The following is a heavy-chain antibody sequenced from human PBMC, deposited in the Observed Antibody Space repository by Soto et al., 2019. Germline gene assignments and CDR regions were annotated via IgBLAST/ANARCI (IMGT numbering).Heavy chain of an antibody. CDR2: IIPIFGTA. CDR1: GGTFSSYA. V-gene: IGHV1-69*12. D-gene: IGHD5-18*01. CDR3: ARGVWNTAMVTGGEDY. Sequence: QVQLVQSGAEVKKPGSSVKVSCKASGGTFSSYAISWVRQAPGQGLEWMGGIIPIFGTANYAQKIQGSVTITADDCTRRAHLELSSLRSEDTAAYYCARGVWNTAMVTGGEDYWGQGTLVTVSS. J-gene: IGHJ4*02.